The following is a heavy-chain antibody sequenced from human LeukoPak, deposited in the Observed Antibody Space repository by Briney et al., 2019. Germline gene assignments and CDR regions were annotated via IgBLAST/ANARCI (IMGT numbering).Heavy chain of an antibody. CDR3: ARDQRDGSGRSRSNYYFDY. J-gene: IGHJ4*02. CDR2: IIPIFGTA. D-gene: IGHD1-26*01. Sequence: SVKVSCKASGGTFSSYAISWVRQAPGQGLEWMGRIIPIFGTANYAQKFQGRVTMTTDTSTSTAYMELRSLRSDDTAVYYCARDQRDGSGRSRSNYYFDYWGQGTLATVSS. CDR1: GGTFSSYA. V-gene: IGHV1-69*05.